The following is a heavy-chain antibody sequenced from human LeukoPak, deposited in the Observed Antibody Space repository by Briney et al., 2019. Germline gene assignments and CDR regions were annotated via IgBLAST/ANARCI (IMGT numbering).Heavy chain of an antibody. J-gene: IGHJ4*02. V-gene: IGHV4-39*01. D-gene: IGHD4-23*01. CDR1: GGSISSSSYY. Sequence: ASETLSLTCTVSGGSISSSSYYWGWIRQPPGKGLEWIGSIYYSGSTYYNPSLKSRVTISVDTSKNQFSLKLSSVTAADTAVYYCARQTEPYYGGNPYYFDYWGQGTLVTVSS. CDR2: IYYSGST. CDR3: ARQTEPYYGGNPYYFDY.